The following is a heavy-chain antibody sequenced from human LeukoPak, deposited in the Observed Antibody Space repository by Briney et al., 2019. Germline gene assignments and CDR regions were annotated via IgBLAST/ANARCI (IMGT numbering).Heavy chain of an antibody. CDR3: ARRGSITIFGVATTNWFDP. V-gene: IGHV4-34*01. CDR2: INHSGST. CDR1: GRSFSGYY. J-gene: IGHJ5*02. Sequence: PSETLSLTCAVYGRSFSGYYWSWIRQPPGKGLEWIGEINHSGSTNYNPSLKSRVTISVDTSKNQFSLKLSSVTAADTAVYYCARRGSITIFGVATTNWFDPWGQGTLVTVSS. D-gene: IGHD3-3*01.